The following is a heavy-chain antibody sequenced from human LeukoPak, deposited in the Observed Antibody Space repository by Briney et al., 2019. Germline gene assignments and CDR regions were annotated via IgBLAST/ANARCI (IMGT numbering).Heavy chain of an antibody. Sequence: PSQTLPLTCTVSGGSISSYYWSWIRQPPGKGLEWIGYIYYSGSTNYNPSLKSRVTISVDTSKNQFSLKLSSVTAADTAVYYCARAAVGFLEWLLFDYWGQGTLVTVSS. CDR2: IYYSGST. D-gene: IGHD3-3*02. CDR3: ARAAVGFLEWLLFDY. J-gene: IGHJ4*02. CDR1: GGSISSYY. V-gene: IGHV4-59*01.